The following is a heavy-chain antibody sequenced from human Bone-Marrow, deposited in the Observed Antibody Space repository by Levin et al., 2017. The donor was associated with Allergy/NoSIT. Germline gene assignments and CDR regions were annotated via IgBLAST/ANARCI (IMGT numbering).Heavy chain of an antibody. Sequence: ASVKVSCKASGYTFSVYWIHWVRHVPGEGLEWMGWIIPNSGGTNYAQKFQGRVTMTRDTSINTVYMELTGLTSDDAAVYYCTRGLMIGSSKMFDLWGQGTLVTVSS. D-gene: IGHD3-22*01. CDR1: GYTFSVYW. J-gene: IGHJ5*02. V-gene: IGHV1-2*02. CDR2: IIPNSGGT. CDR3: TRGLMIGSSKMFDL.